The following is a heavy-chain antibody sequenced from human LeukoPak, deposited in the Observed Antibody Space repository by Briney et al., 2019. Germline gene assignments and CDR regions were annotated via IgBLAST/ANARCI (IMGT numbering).Heavy chain of an antibody. CDR2: MNPNSGYA. V-gene: IGHV1-8*02. J-gene: IGHJ4*02. CDR3: ARGEYYGSGSWGY. D-gene: IGHD3-10*01. CDR1: GYGFISYD. Sequence: ASVKVSCKASGYGFISYDINWVRQAPGQGLEWMGWMNPNSGYAGFAQKFQGRVTSTRDTSTGTAYLELSSLRSEDTAVYFCARGEYYGSGSWGYWGQGTLVTASS.